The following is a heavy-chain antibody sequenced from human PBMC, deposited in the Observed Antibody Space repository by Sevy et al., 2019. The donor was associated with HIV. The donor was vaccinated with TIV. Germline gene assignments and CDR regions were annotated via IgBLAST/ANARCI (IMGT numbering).Heavy chain of an antibody. V-gene: IGHV3-53*01. CDR2: IYSDANT. CDR3: ARDRITYYYDSSGYYTSGYGMDV. CDR1: GFNVSSNY. Sequence: GGSLRLSCAASGFNVSSNYMNWIRQAPGKGLEWVSVIYSDANTYYADSVKGRFTISRDTSKNTLYLQMNSLRAEDTAVYYCARDRITYYYDSSGYYTSGYGMDVWGQGTTVTVSS. D-gene: IGHD3-22*01. J-gene: IGHJ6*02.